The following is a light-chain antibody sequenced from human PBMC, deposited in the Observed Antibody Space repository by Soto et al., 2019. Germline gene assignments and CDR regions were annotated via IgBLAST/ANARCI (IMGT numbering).Light chain of an antibody. CDR1: RSLVYSDGNTS. CDR2: EVS. J-gene: IGKJ1*01. Sequence: DVVMTQSPLPLPVTLGQPASISCRSSRSLVYSDGNTSLNWVQQRPGQSPRRLIFEVSNRDSGVPDRFCGSASGTDFTLKISRVEAEDVGVYYCLQGIHWPHTCGQGTKVDIK. V-gene: IGKV2-30*01. CDR3: LQGIHWPHT.